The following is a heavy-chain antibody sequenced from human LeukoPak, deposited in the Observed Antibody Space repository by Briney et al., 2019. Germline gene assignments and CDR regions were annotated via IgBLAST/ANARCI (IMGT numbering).Heavy chain of an antibody. V-gene: IGHV1-2*04. CDR3: ARKNPHRPFDY. Sequence: ASVKVSCKASGGTFSSYAISWVRQAPGQGLEWMGWINPNSGGTNYAQKFQGWVTMTRDTSISTAYMELSRLRSDDTAVYYCARKNPHRPFDYWGQGTLVTVSS. CDR2: INPNSGGT. J-gene: IGHJ4*02. CDR1: GGTFSSYA.